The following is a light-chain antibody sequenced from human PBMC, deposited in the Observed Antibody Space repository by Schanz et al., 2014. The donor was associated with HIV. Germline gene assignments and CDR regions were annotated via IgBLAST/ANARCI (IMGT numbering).Light chain of an antibody. CDR2: GAS. CDR1: QGIRDD. Sequence: DIQMTQSPSPLSASVGDRVTITCRASQGIRDDLGWYQQKPGRAPKHLIFGASNLQGGVPSRFSASGSETEFSLTISSLQAEDFATYYCLQYHAFPWTFGQGTKV. CDR3: LQYHAFPWT. J-gene: IGKJ1*01. V-gene: IGKV1-17*01.